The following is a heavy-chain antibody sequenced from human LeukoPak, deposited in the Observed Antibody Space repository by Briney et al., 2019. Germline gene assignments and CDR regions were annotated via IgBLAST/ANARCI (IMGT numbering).Heavy chain of an antibody. CDR1: GDTYTTKG. V-gene: IGHV1-18*01. CDR3: ARDVGLWGSYRYTPGY. J-gene: IGHJ4*02. Sequence: GASVKVSCKASGDTYTTKGNSRERQAPGQGQKRKKHTSAYNGNTNYAQKLQGRVTMTTDTSTSTAYMELRSLRSDDTAVYYCARDVGLWGSYRYTPGYWGQGTLVTVSS. D-gene: IGHD3-16*02. CDR2: TSAYNGNT.